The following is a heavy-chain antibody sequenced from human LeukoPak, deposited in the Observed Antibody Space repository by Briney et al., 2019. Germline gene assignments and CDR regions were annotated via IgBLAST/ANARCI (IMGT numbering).Heavy chain of an antibody. J-gene: IGHJ4*02. CDR1: GYTFTSYY. V-gene: IGHV1-46*01. CDR2: INPSGGST. D-gene: IGHD3-3*01. Sequence: PLASVKVSCKASGYTFTSYYMHWVRQAPGQGLEWMGIINPSGGSTSYAQKFQGRVTMTRDMSTSTAYMELSSLRSEDTAVYYCARGPPPLLEWLSPPFDYWGQGTLVTVSS. CDR3: ARGPPPLLEWLSPPFDY.